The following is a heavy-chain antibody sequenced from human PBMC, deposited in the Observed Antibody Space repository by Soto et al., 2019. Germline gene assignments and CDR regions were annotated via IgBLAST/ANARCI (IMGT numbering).Heavy chain of an antibody. CDR3: ARDCSSTSCYLPYYYYYGIDV. CDR1: GYTFTSYG. Sequence: GASVKVSCKASGYTFTSYGISWVRQAPGQGLEWMGWISAYNGNTNYAQKLQGRVTMTTDTSTSTAYMELRSLRSDDTAVYYCARDCSSTSCYLPYYYYYGIDVWGQGTTVTVSS. J-gene: IGHJ6*02. D-gene: IGHD2-2*01. V-gene: IGHV1-18*04. CDR2: ISAYNGNT.